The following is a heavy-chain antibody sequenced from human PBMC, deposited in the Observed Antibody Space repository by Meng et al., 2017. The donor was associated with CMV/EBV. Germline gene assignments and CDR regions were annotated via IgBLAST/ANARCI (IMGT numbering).Heavy chain of an antibody. CDR2: ISYDGSNK. D-gene: IGHD2-2*01. V-gene: IGHV3-30-3*01. J-gene: IGHJ6*02. CDR3: ARELIVVVPAAIWAYYYGMDV. Sequence: GESLKISCAASGFTFSSYAMHWARQAPGKGLEWVAVISYDGSNKYYADSVKGRFTISRDNSKNTLYLQMNSLRAEDTAVYYCARELIVVVPAAIWAYYYGMDVWGQGTTVTVSS. CDR1: GFTFSSYA.